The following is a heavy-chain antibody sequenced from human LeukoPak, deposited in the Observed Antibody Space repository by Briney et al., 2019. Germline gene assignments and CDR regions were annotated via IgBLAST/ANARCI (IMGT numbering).Heavy chain of an antibody. Sequence: MSSETLSLTCTVSGGSISSGSYYWSWIRQPAGKGLEWIGRIYTSGSTNYNPSLKSRVTISVDTSKDQFSLKLSSVTAADTAVYYCARDDGSGSFLDYWGQGTLITVSS. CDR3: ARDDGSGSFLDY. J-gene: IGHJ4*02. V-gene: IGHV4-61*02. CDR1: GGSISSGSYY. CDR2: IYTSGST. D-gene: IGHD1-26*01.